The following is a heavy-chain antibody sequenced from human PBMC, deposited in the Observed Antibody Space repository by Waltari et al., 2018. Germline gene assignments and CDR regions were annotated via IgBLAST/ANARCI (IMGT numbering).Heavy chain of an antibody. CDR1: GFTFSSYW. Sequence: EVQLVESGGGLVQPGGSLRLSCAASGFTFSSYWMHWVRQAPGKGLVWCSRINTNGGSTTYADSVRGRFTISRDNAKNTLYLQMNSLRAEDTAVYYCARDGRGNDAFDIWGQGTMVTVSS. CDR2: INTNGGST. V-gene: IGHV3-74*01. J-gene: IGHJ3*02. CDR3: ARDGRGNDAFDI. D-gene: IGHD3-10*01.